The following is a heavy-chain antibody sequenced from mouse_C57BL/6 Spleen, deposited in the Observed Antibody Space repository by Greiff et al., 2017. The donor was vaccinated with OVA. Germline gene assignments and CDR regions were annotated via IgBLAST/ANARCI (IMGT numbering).Heavy chain of an antibody. CDR2: IDPETGGT. J-gene: IGHJ1*03. CDR3: TRDGGSSPWYFDV. CDR1: GYTFTDYE. Sequence: VKLMESGAELVRPGASVTLSCKASGYTFTDYEMHWVKQTPVHGLEWIGAIDPETGGTAYNQKFKGKAILTADKSSSTAYMELRSLTSEDSAVYYCTRDGGSSPWYFDVWGTGTTVTVSS. D-gene: IGHD1-1*01. V-gene: IGHV1-15*01.